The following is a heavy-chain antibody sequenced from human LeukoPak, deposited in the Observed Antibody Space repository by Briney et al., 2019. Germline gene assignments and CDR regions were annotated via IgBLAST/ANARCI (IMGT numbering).Heavy chain of an antibody. D-gene: IGHD4-23*01. CDR3: AKSHSVTYRGSFDS. J-gene: IGHJ4*02. CDR2: ISNSADST. Sequence: GGSLRLSCAASRFTFTTYAMSWVRQAPGKGLEWISTISNSADSTYYADSVKGRFTISRDNSKNTLSLQMNGLRADDTAVYYCAKSHSVTYRGSFDSWGQGTLVTVSS. V-gene: IGHV3-23*01. CDR1: RFTFTTYA.